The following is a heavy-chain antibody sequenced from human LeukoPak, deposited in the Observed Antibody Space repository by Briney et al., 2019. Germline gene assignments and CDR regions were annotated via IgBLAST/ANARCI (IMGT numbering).Heavy chain of an antibody. CDR2: IKQDGSEK. CDR1: GFTFSSCW. D-gene: IGHD1-1*01. V-gene: IGHV3-7*04. J-gene: IGHJ4*02. CDR3: ARDRTTFGYFDY. Sequence: GGSLRLSCAASGFTFSSCWMSWVRQAPGKGLEWVANIKQDGSEKYYVDSVKGRFTISRDNAKNSLYLQMNSLRAEDTAVYYCARDRTTFGYFDYWGQGTLVTVSS.